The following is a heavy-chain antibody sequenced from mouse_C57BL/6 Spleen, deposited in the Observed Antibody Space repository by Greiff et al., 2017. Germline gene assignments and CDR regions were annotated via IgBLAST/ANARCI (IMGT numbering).Heavy chain of an antibody. Sequence: VQLQQSGAELVKPGASVKMSCKASGYTFTSYWITWVKQRPGQGLEWIGDIYPGSGSTNYNEKFKSKATLTVDTSSSTAYMQLSSLTSEDSAVYYCANPYYYGSSYPDYAMDYWGQGTSVTVSS. V-gene: IGHV1-55*01. D-gene: IGHD1-1*01. CDR2: IYPGSGST. CDR3: ANPYYYGSSYPDYAMDY. CDR1: GYTFTSYW. J-gene: IGHJ4*01.